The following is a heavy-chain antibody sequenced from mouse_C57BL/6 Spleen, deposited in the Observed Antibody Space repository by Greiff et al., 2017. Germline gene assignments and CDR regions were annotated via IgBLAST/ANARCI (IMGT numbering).Heavy chain of an antibody. V-gene: IGHV14-4*01. J-gene: IGHJ3*01. CDR3: TTNSPHYYGSSSFAY. Sequence: VQLQQSGAELVRPGASVKLSCTASGFNIKDDYMHWVKQRPEQGLEWIGWIDPENGDTEYASKFQGKATITADTSSNTAYLQLSSLTSEDTAVYYCTTNSPHYYGSSSFAYWGQGTLVTVSA. CDR1: GFNIKDDY. CDR2: IDPENGDT. D-gene: IGHD1-1*01.